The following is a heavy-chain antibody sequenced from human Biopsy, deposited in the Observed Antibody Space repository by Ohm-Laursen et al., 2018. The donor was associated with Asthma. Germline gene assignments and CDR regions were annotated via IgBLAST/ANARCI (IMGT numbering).Heavy chain of an antibody. J-gene: IGHJ4*02. CDR1: GNTFSGYY. D-gene: IGHD2-15*01. CDR2: INPNSGDT. CDR3: ARDRSPDSDRLFILYTLLH. Sequence: GASVKVSCKASGNTFSGYYLHWVRQAPGQGLEWVGRINPNSGDTNYAEKFQGRVTMTRDTSTSTGFMELSRLTSDDTAVFYCARDRSPDSDRLFILYTLLHWGQGSLVTVSS. V-gene: IGHV1-2*06.